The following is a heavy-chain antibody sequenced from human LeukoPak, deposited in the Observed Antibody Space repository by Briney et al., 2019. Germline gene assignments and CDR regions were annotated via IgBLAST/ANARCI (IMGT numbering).Heavy chain of an antibody. CDR3: ARAGAVLRFLEWRY. D-gene: IGHD3-3*01. CDR2: IIPIFGTA. J-gene: IGHJ4*02. CDR1: GYTFTSYG. V-gene: IGHV1-69*13. Sequence: SVKVSCKASGYTFTSYGISWVRQAPGQGLEWMGGIIPIFGTANYAQKFQGRVTITADESTSTAYMELSSLRSEDTAVYYCARAGAVLRFLEWRYWGQGTLVTVSS.